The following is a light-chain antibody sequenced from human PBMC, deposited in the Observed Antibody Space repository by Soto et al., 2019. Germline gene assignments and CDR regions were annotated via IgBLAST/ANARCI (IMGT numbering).Light chain of an antibody. Sequence: QSALTQPASVSGSPGQSITISCTGTSSDVGGYNYVSWYQQHPGKAPKLMIYEVSNRPSGVSNRFSGSKSGNTASLTISGLQAEYEADYYCSSYTSSIILDVLFGGGTKLTVL. CDR1: SSDVGGYNY. CDR3: SSYTSSIILDVL. J-gene: IGLJ2*01. V-gene: IGLV2-14*01. CDR2: EVS.